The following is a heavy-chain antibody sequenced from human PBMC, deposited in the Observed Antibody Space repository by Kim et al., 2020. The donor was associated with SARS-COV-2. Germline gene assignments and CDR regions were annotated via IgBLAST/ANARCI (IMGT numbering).Heavy chain of an antibody. J-gene: IGHJ4*02. D-gene: IGHD1-1*01. CDR3: ARDGTTRNGGYYFDY. Sequence: ASVKVSCKSSGYTFTSYAMHWVRQAPGQGLEWMGWINVGYGNTKYLQKFQGRVTITRDTSASTAYMDLSSLRSEDTAVYYCARDGTTRNGGYYFDYWGQG. CDR2: INVGYGNT. V-gene: IGHV1-3*01. CDR1: GYTFTSYA.